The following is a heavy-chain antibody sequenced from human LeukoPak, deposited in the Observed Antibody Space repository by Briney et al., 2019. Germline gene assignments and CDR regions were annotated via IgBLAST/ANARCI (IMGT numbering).Heavy chain of an antibody. Sequence: ASEKVSCKASGYTFTSYGISWVRQAPGQGLEWMGWISAYNGNTNYAQKLQGRVTMTTDTSTSTAYMELRSLRSDDTAVYYCARDLLGYSYGSLDYWGQGTLVTVSS. CDR3: ARDLLGYSYGSLDY. J-gene: IGHJ4*02. CDR2: ISAYNGNT. D-gene: IGHD5-18*01. V-gene: IGHV1-18*01. CDR1: GYTFTSYG.